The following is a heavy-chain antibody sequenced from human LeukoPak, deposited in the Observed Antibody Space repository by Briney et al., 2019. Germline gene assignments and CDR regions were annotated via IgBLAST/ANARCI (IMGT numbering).Heavy chain of an antibody. D-gene: IGHD1-26*01. CDR3: ATGVGATLPYYYYYMDV. Sequence: ASVKVSCKASGYTFTSYGISWVRQAPGHGLEWMGWISAYNGNTNYAQKFQGRVTMTRDTSISTAYMELSSLRSEDTAVYYCATGVGATLPYYYYYMDVWGKGTTVTVSS. CDR2: ISAYNGNT. V-gene: IGHV1-18*01. CDR1: GYTFTSYG. J-gene: IGHJ6*03.